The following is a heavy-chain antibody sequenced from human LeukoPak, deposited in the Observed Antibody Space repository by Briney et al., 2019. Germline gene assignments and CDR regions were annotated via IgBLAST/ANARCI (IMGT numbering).Heavy chain of an antibody. CDR2: INPSGGST. Sequence: ASVKVSCKASGYTFTGYYMHWVRQAPGQGLEWMGIINPSGGSTSYAQKFQGRVTMTRDTSTSTVYMELSSLRSEDTAVYYCAREPRIAAADRDHWFDPWGQGTLVTVSS. CDR1: GYTFTGYY. J-gene: IGHJ5*02. V-gene: IGHV1-46*01. D-gene: IGHD6-13*01. CDR3: AREPRIAAADRDHWFDP.